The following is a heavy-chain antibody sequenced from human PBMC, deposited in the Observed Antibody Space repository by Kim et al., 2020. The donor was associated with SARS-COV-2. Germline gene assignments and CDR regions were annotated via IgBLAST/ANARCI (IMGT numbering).Heavy chain of an antibody. CDR2: ISYDGSNK. V-gene: IGHV3-33*05. CDR3: ARDTLYCGGDCYSLIDY. Sequence: GGSLRLSCAASGFTFSSYGMHWVRQAPGKGLEWVAVISYDGSNKYYADSVKGRFTISRDNSKNKLYLQMNSLRAEDTAVYYCARDTLYCGGDCYSLIDYWGQGTLVTVSS. CDR1: GFTFSSYG. D-gene: IGHD2-21*02. J-gene: IGHJ4*02.